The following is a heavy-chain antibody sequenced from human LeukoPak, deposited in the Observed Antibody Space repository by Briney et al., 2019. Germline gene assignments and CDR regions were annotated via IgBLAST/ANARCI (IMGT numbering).Heavy chain of an antibody. CDR2: ISWNSGSI. V-gene: IGHV3-9*01. Sequence: GGSLRLSCAASGFTFDDYAMHWVRRAPGKGLEWGSGISWNSGSIGYADSVKGRFTISRDNAKNSLYLQMNSLGAEDTALYYCAKDLREPDHSGSHYYYGMDVWGQGTTVTVSS. CDR1: GFTFDDYA. J-gene: IGHJ6*01. D-gene: IGHD1-14*01. CDR3: AKDLREPDHSGSHYYYGMDV.